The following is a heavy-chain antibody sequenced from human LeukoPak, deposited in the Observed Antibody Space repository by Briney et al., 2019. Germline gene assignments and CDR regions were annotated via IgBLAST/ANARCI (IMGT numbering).Heavy chain of an antibody. V-gene: IGHV3-21*04. Sequence: GRSLRLSCAASGFTFSSYSMNWVRQAPGKGLEWVSSISSSSSYIYYADSVKGRFTISRDNAKNTLYLQMNSLRAEDTAVYYCAKGGAGSIFDYWGQGTLVTVSS. J-gene: IGHJ4*02. CDR3: AKGGAGSIFDY. CDR2: ISSSSSYI. CDR1: GFTFSSYS. D-gene: IGHD3-16*01.